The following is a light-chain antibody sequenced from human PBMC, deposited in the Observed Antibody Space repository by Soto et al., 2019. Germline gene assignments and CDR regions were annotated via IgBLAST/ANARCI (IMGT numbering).Light chain of an antibody. CDR1: NSDVGGYNY. CDR2: EVS. CDR3: SSYTSRSTLV. V-gene: IGLV2-14*01. Sequence: QSVLTQPASVSGSPGQSITISCTGNNSDVGGYNYVSWYQQRPGKAPKLIISEVSARPSGVSNRFSGSKSGNTASLTISGLQAEDAADYFCSSYTSRSTLVFGVGTKLTVL. J-gene: IGLJ3*02.